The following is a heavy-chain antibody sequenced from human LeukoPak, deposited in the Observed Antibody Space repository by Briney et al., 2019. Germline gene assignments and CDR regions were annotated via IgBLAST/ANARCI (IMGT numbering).Heavy chain of an antibody. Sequence: PGGSLRLSCAASGFTFSSYAMSRVRQAPGKGLEWVSAISGSGGSTYYADSVKGRFTISRDNSKNTLYLQMNSLRAEDTAVYYCAKRYPNSYGSRTFDYWGQGTLVTVSS. D-gene: IGHD5-18*01. CDR2: ISGSGGST. J-gene: IGHJ4*02. CDR1: GFTFSSYA. CDR3: AKRYPNSYGSRTFDY. V-gene: IGHV3-23*01.